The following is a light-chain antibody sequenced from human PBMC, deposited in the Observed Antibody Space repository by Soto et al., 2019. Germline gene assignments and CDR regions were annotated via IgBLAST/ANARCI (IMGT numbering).Light chain of an antibody. CDR1: QVIGND. Sequence: AIQMTQSPSSLSASVGDRVTISCRASQVIGNDLAWYQQKPGKAPRLLIFAASNLQSRVPSRFSGSGSGTDFTLTISRLQPEDFATYYCLQFYNFSWTFGQGTKVEIK. V-gene: IGKV1-6*01. J-gene: IGKJ1*01. CDR3: LQFYNFSWT. CDR2: AAS.